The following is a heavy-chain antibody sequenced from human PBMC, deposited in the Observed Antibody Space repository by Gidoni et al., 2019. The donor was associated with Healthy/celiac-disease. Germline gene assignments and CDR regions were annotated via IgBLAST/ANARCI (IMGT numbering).Heavy chain of an antibody. D-gene: IGHD6-13*01. CDR3: AIAASYSSSWSPWGYYYGMDV. V-gene: IGHV3-23*01. Sequence: EVQLLESGGGLVQPGGSLRLYCEASGFTFSSYAMRRVRQGPGKGLEWVSVISDSGGSTYYADSVKGRFTISRDNSKNTLYLQMNSLRAEDTAVYYCAIAASYSSSWSPWGYYYGMDVWGQGTTVTVSS. CDR2: ISDSGGST. CDR1: GFTFSSYA. J-gene: IGHJ6*02.